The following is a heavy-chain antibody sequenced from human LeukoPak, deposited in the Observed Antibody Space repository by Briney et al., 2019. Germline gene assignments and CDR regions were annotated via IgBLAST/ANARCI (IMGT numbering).Heavy chain of an antibody. Sequence: GGSLRLSCAASGFTFSSYSMNWVRQAPGKGLEWVSSISSSSSYIYYADSVKGRFTISRDNAKNSLYLQMNSLRAEDTAVYYCARTLSSSSYEVAFDIWGQGTMVTVSS. CDR1: GFTFSSYS. J-gene: IGHJ3*02. V-gene: IGHV3-21*01. CDR3: ARTLSSSSYEVAFDI. D-gene: IGHD6-13*01. CDR2: ISSSSSYI.